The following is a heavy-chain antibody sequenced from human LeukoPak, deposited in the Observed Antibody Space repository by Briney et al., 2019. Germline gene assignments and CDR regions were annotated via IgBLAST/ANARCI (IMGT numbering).Heavy chain of an antibody. D-gene: IGHD4-17*01. CDR2: IYSGGST. Sequence: GGSLRLSCAASGFTVSSNYLSWVRQAPGKGLEWVSVIYSGGSTYYADSVKGRFTISRDNSKNTLYLQMNSVRAEDTAVYYCARVVYGLYFDYWGQGTLVTVSS. J-gene: IGHJ4*02. CDR1: GFTVSSNY. CDR3: ARVVYGLYFDY. V-gene: IGHV3-53*01.